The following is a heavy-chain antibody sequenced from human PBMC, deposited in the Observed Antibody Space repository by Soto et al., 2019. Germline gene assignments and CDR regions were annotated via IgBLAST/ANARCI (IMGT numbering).Heavy chain of an antibody. J-gene: IGHJ6*02. CDR2: INSDGSST. CDR1: GFTFGSYW. CDR3: ASGHRVYGMDV. Sequence: GGSLILSCAASGFTFGSYWMHWVRQAPGKGLVWVSRINSDGSSTSYADSVKGRFTISRDNAKNTLYLQMNSLRAEDTAVYYCASGHRVYGMDVWGQGTTVTVSS. D-gene: IGHD3-10*01. V-gene: IGHV3-74*01.